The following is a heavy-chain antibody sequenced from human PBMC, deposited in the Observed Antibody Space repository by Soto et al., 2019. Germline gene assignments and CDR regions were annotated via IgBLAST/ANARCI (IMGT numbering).Heavy chain of an antibody. D-gene: IGHD5-18*01. V-gene: IGHV4-59*08. CDR3: AGQYSFGSYGMDV. Sequence: QVQLQESGPGLVKPSETLSLTCTVSGGSISSYYWSWIRQPPVKGLEWIGYIYYSGSTNYNPSLKSRVPISVNTSKNQFSLKLSSVTAAGTAVYYCAGQYSFGSYGMDVWGQGTTVTVSS. CDR2: IYYSGST. J-gene: IGHJ6*02. CDR1: GGSISSYY.